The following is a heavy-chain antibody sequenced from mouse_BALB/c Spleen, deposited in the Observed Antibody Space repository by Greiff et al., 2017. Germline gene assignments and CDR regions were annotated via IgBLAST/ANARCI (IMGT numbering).Heavy chain of an antibody. Sequence: EVKLVESGGGLVQPGGSRKLSCAASGFTFSSFGMHWVRQAPEKGLEWVAYISSGSSTIYYADTVKGRFTISRDNPKNTLFLQMTSLRSEDTAMYYCARRTGKGYFDVWGAGTTVTVSS. CDR3: ARRTGKGYFDV. CDR2: ISSGSSTI. J-gene: IGHJ1*01. CDR1: GFTFSSFG. V-gene: IGHV5-17*02.